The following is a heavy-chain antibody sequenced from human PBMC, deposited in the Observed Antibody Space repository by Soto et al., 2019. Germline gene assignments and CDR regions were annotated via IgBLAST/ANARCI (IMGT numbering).Heavy chain of an antibody. Sequence: EVQLVESGGKLVQPGGSLRLSCVASGFPFSVYWMSWVRQAPGGGLEWVARIKFDGTGIQYADPVKGRFTISRDNAANSVYLQMHRLRAEDTAVYFCARDSGYGSVDSVNHYFDYWGQGTLVTVTS. CDR2: IKFDGTGI. CDR3: ARDSGYGSVDSVNHYFDY. V-gene: IGHV3-7*01. D-gene: IGHD3-10*01. CDR1: GFPFSVYW. J-gene: IGHJ4*02.